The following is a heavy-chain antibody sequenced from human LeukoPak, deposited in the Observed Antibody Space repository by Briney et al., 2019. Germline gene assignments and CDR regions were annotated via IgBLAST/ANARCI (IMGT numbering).Heavy chain of an antibody. CDR2: IYYSGST. D-gene: IGHD3-16*01. Sequence: SGTLSLTRTVSGGSLSSYYCSCVPHPPREGLGRIGDIYYSGSTNYKPSLKSRVTISVDTSKNQFSLKLSSVTAADTAVYCCARDLTGPSNWYFDLWGRGTLVTVSS. CDR3: ARDLTGPSNWYFDL. J-gene: IGHJ2*01. CDR1: GGSLSSYY. V-gene: IGHV4-59*01.